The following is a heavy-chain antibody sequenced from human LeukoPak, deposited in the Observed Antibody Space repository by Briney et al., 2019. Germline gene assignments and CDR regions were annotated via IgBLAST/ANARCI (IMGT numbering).Heavy chain of an antibody. J-gene: IGHJ5*02. D-gene: IGHD3-10*01. CDR1: GDSVSSNSAA. Sequence: SQTLSLTCAISGDSVSSNSAAWNWIRQSPSRGLEWLGRTYYRSKWYNDHAVSVKSRITINPDTSKNQFSLQLNSVTPEDTAVYYCARDGLSRRFGEFFWFDPWGQGTLVTVSS. V-gene: IGHV6-1*01. CDR3: ARDGLSRRFGEFFWFDP. CDR2: TYYRSKWYN.